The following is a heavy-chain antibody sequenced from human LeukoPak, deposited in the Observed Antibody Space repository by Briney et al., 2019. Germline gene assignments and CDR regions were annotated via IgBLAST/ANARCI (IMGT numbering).Heavy chain of an antibody. CDR3: AKDIFTMVRGVVDY. CDR1: GFTFDDYA. V-gene: IGHV3-9*01. J-gene: IGHJ4*02. Sequence: SGGSLRLSFAASGFTFDDYAMHWVRQAPGKGLEWVSGISWNSGSIGYADSVKGRFTISRDNAKNSLYLQMNSLRAEDTALYYCAKDIFTMVRGVVDYWGQGTLVTVSS. CDR2: ISWNSGSI. D-gene: IGHD3-10*01.